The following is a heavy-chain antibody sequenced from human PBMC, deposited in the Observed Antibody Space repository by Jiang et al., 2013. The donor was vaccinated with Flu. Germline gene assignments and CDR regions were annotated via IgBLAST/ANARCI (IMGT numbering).Heavy chain of an antibody. CDR3: ARMRFGSSWYEASWFDP. CDR1: GFSLSNARMG. Sequence: KPTQTLTLTCTVSGFSLSNARMGVSWIRQPPGKALEWLAHIFSNDEKSYSTSLKSRLTISKDTSKSQVVLTMTNMDPVDTATYYCARMRFGSSWYEASWFDPWGQGTLVTVSS. D-gene: IGHD6-13*01. J-gene: IGHJ5*02. V-gene: IGHV2-26*01. CDR2: IFSNDEK.